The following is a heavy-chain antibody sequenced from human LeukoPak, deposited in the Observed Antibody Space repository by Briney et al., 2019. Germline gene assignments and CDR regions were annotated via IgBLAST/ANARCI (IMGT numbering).Heavy chain of an antibody. CDR3: AKDGPYSSYDFAES. CDR2: LTGSGHQI. J-gene: IGHJ5*02. V-gene: IGHV3-23*01. Sequence: GSLLPYCSPSGFTFNKLAMSWVRQAPGEGLEWLTSLTGSGHQIYYADSVRGRFTISRDNSENTLYLDMNNLRAEDTAIYYCAKDGPYSSYDFAESWRERTLVTVSS. CDR1: GFTFNKLA. D-gene: IGHD5-12*01.